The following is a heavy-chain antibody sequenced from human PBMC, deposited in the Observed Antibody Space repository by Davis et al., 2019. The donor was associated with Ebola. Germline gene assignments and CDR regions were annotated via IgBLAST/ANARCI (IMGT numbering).Heavy chain of an antibody. Sequence: AASVKVSCKASGYTFTSYGISWVRQAPGQGLEWMGWISAYNGNTNYAQKLQGRVTMTTDTSTSTAYMELRSLRSDDTAVYYCARDLRVGYSSGWPFDYWGQGTLVTVSS. J-gene: IGHJ4*02. CDR3: ARDLRVGYSSGWPFDY. CDR1: GYTFTSYG. V-gene: IGHV1-18*01. CDR2: ISAYNGNT. D-gene: IGHD6-19*01.